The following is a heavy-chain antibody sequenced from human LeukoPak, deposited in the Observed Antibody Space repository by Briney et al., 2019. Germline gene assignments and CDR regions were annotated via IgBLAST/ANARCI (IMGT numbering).Heavy chain of an antibody. Sequence: PGRSLRLSCAAAGFTFSTYDIHWVRQAPGKGLGWVAFISYDGSNKYYADSVKGRFTISRDNSKNTLYLQMNSLRTEDTAVYYCAKDEARWGDAFDIWGQGTMVTVSS. CDR1: GFTFSTYD. CDR3: AKDEARWGDAFDI. D-gene: IGHD5-24*01. J-gene: IGHJ3*02. CDR2: ISYDGSNK. V-gene: IGHV3-30*18.